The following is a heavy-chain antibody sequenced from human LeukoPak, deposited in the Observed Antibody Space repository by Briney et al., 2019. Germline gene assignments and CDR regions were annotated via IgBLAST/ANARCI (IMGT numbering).Heavy chain of an antibody. CDR3: VRVGDILCGTTTCSLDY. V-gene: IGHV3-74*01. Sequence: GGSLRLSCAASGFTFSTYWMHWVRQAPGEGLLWVSRINSDGRSTGYADSVKGRFTISRDNAKSTLYLQMNNLRAEDTAVYYCVRVGDILCGTTTCSLDYWGEGALATVSS. CDR2: INSDGRST. CDR1: GFTFSTYW. D-gene: IGHD2-2*01. J-gene: IGHJ4*02.